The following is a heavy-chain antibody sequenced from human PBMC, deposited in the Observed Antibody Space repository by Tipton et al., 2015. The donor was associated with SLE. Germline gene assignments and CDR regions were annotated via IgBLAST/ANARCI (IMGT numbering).Heavy chain of an antibody. CDR1: DGSFSSFY. J-gene: IGHJ4*02. CDR3: ARAGHRNSWFVDF. CDR2: IDHSGRS. D-gene: IGHD6-13*01. Sequence: TLSLTCAVCDGWYDGSFSSFYWSWIRQPPGKGLEWIGEIDHSGRSNYKPSLKSRVTMSVETSKNQFSLSLSSVTAADTAVYYCARAGHRNSWFVDFWGQGTPVTVSS. V-gene: IGHV4-34*01.